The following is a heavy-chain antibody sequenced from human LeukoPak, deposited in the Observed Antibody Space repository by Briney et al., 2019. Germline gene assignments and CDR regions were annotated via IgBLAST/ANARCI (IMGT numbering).Heavy chain of an antibody. D-gene: IGHD3-22*01. J-gene: IGHJ4*02. CDR2: IKSKTDGGTA. V-gene: IGHV3-15*01. CDR1: GFTFSNAW. CDR3: TTFSMIVVVITD. Sequence: GGSLRLSCAASGFTFSNAWMSWVRQAPGKGLEWVGRIKSKTDGGTADYAAPVKGRFTISRDDSKNTLYLQMNSLKTEDTAVYYCTTFSMIVVVITDWGQGTLVTVSS.